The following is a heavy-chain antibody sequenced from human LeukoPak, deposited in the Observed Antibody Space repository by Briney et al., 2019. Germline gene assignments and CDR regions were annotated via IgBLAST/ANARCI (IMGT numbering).Heavy chain of an antibody. CDR2: IYSGGST. CDR1: GFTVSSNY. V-gene: IGHV3-53*01. CDR3: ARDCRMVRGAVDY. D-gene: IGHD3-10*01. Sequence: GGSLRLSCAASGFTVSSNYMSWVRQAPGKGLEWVSVIYSGGSTYYADSVKGRFTISRDNSKNTLYLQMNSLRAEDTAVYYCARDCRMVRGAVDYWGQGTLVTVSS. J-gene: IGHJ4*02.